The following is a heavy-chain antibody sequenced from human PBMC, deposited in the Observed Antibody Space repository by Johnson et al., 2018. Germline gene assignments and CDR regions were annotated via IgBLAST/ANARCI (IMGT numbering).Heavy chain of an antibody. Sequence: VQLVESGGGVVQPGGSLRLSCAASGFTFSRYWMHWVRQAPGKGLVWVSRINSDGISTSYADPVKGRFTISRDNAKNTLYLQMNSLRAEDTAFYYCARELGSGAFDIWGQGTMVTVSS. CDR2: INSDGIST. CDR1: GFTFSRYW. V-gene: IGHV3-74*01. J-gene: IGHJ3*02. D-gene: IGHD7-27*01. CDR3: ARELGSGAFDI.